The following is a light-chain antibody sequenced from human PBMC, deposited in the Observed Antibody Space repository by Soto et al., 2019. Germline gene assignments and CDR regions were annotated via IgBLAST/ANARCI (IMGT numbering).Light chain of an antibody. Sequence: FMLTQPHSVSESPGKTVTISCTHSSGSIASNYVQWYQQRPGSAPTPVIYEDNERPSGVPDRFSGSIDSSSNSASLTISGLKTDDEADYYCQSYHSGNVVFGGGTKLTVL. J-gene: IGLJ2*01. CDR1: SGSIASNY. CDR2: EDN. CDR3: QSYHSGNVV. V-gene: IGLV6-57*04.